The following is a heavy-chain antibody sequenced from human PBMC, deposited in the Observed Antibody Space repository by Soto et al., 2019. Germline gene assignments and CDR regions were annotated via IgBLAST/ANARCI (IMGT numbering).Heavy chain of an antibody. CDR2: INAGNGNT. CDR3: AREDSGSYLLFDY. Sequence: ASVKVSCKASGYTFTSYAMHWVRQAPGQRIERMGWINAGNGNTKYSQKFQGRVTITRDTSASTAYLELSSLSSEDSALYYCAREDSGSYLLFDYXGQATLVTVSS. D-gene: IGHD1-26*01. CDR1: GYTFTSYA. J-gene: IGHJ4*02. V-gene: IGHV1-3*01.